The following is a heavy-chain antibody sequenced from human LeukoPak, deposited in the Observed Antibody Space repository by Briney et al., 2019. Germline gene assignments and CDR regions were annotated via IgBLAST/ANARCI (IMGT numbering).Heavy chain of an antibody. CDR3: VRLQPNTGEWAFDI. Sequence: PSETLSLTCRVSGASISGYYWSWIRQPPGEGLEWIGYISNSGSTNYNPSLKSRVTISVDTSKNQLSLKLSYVTAADTAVYHCVRLQPNTGEWAFDIWGQGTMVSVSS. CDR1: GASISGYY. D-gene: IGHD1-1*01. V-gene: IGHV4-59*01. CDR2: ISNSGST. J-gene: IGHJ3*02.